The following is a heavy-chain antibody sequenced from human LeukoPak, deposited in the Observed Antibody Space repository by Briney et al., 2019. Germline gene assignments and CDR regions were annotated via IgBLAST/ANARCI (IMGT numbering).Heavy chain of an antibody. CDR1: GFTFSSYA. CDR2: ISGSGGST. Sequence: GGSLRLSCAPSGFTFSSYAMSWAPQAPGNGLEWFSAISGSGGSTYYADSVKGRFTISRDNSKNTLYLQMNSLRAEDTAVYYCAKDRASVVTLIFDYWGQGTPVTVSS. CDR3: AKDRASVVTLIFDY. D-gene: IGHD4-23*01. J-gene: IGHJ4*02. V-gene: IGHV3-23*01.